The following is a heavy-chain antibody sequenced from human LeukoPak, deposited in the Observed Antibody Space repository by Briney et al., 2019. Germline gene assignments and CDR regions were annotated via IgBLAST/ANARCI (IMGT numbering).Heavy chain of an antibody. CDR1: GFTFNDHA. J-gene: IGHJ6*03. D-gene: IGHD3-3*01. CDR3: ARDQRDDFWSGFYYMDV. CDR2: IYSGGST. Sequence: TGGSLRLSCAGSGFTFNDHAMSWVRQAPGKGLEWVSVIYSGGSTYYADSVKGRFTISRDNSKNTLYLQMNSLRAEDTAVYYCARDQRDDFWSGFYYMDVWGKGTTVTVSS. V-gene: IGHV3-53*01.